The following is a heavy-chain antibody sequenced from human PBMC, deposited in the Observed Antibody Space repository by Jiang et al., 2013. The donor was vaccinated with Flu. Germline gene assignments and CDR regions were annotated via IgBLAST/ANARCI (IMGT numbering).Heavy chain of an antibody. CDR1: GGSISSSSYY. J-gene: IGHJ6*02. D-gene: IGHD4/OR15-4a*01. Sequence: GSGLVKPSETLSLTCTVSGGSISSSSYYWGWVRQPPGKGLEWIGSIYYTGSTSYNPSLQSRVTVSVDTSKNQFSLRLSSVTAADTAIYYCARIDYGDGYYYYGMDVWGQGTTVIVSS. V-gene: IGHV4-39*01. CDR3: ARIDYGDGYYYYGMDV. CDR2: IYYTGST.